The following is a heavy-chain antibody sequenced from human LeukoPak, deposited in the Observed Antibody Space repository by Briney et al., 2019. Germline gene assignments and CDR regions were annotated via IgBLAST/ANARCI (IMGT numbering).Heavy chain of an antibody. CDR3: ARDDSGGPDTAMVTPPYYFDY. D-gene: IGHD5-18*01. Sequence: GGSLRLSCAASGFTFSSYWMSWVRQAPGKGLEWVANIKQDGSEKYYVVSVKGRFTIFRDNAKNSLYLQMNSLRAEDTAVYYCARDDSGGPDTAMVTPPYYFDYWGQGTLVTVSS. CDR1: GFTFSSYW. V-gene: IGHV3-7*01. J-gene: IGHJ4*02. CDR2: IKQDGSEK.